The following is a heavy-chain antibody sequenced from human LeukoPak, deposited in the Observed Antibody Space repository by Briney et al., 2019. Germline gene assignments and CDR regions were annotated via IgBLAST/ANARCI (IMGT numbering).Heavy chain of an antibody. J-gene: IGHJ3*02. V-gene: IGHV3-33*01. CDR2: IWYDGSNK. CDR3: ARDDGGALDVFVI. CDR1: GFTFSTYD. Sequence: PGRSLSLSCAASGFTFSTYDMHWVLQAPGKGLEWVAVIWYDGSNKYYADSVKGRFTISRDNAKNSLDLQMNSLRVEDTAVYYCARDDGGALDVFVIWGQGTLVTVSS. D-gene: IGHD4-23*01.